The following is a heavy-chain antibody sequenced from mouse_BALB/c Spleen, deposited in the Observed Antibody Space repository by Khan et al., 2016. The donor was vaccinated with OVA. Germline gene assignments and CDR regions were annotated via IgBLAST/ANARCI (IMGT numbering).Heavy chain of an antibody. Sequence: EVQLQESGPGLVKPSQSLSLTCTVTGYSITSEYAWNWIRQFPGNKLEWMGYINYSGNTRFNPSLKSRTSITRDTSKNQFFLKLNSVTTEDTATYYCSRKDDLEYDPFSYWGKGTLVTVSA. D-gene: IGHD2-12*01. J-gene: IGHJ3*01. CDR2: INYSGNT. V-gene: IGHV3-2*02. CDR3: SRKDDLEYDPFSY. CDR1: GYSITSEYA.